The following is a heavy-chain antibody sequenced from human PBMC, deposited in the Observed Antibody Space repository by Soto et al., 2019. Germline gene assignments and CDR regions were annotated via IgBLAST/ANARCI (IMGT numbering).Heavy chain of an antibody. J-gene: IGHJ4*02. CDR3: ARSSTSANCFDY. CDR1: GSSISSGDYY. Sequence: PSETLSLTCTVSGSSISSGDYYWSWIRQPPGKGLEWIGYIYYSGSTYYNPSLKSRVTISVDTSKKQFSLKLSTVNAADTAVYYCARSSTSANCFDYWGQGTLVTVSS. D-gene: IGHD2-2*01. V-gene: IGHV4-30-4*02. CDR2: IYYSGST.